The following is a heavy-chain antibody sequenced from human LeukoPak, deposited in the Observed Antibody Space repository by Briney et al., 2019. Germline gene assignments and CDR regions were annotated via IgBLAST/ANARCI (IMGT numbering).Heavy chain of an antibody. V-gene: IGHV2-5*02. J-gene: IGHJ4*02. D-gene: IGHD4-17*01. CDR2: IYWDDDK. CDR3: AHYDYGDSPTVDYFDY. CDR1: GFSLSTSGVG. Sequence: SGPTLVNPTQTLTLTCTFSGFSLSTSGVGVGWIRQPPGKALEWLALIYWDDDKRYSPSLKSRITITKDTSKNQVVLTMTNMDPVDTATYYCAHYDYGDSPTVDYFDYWGQGTLVTVSS.